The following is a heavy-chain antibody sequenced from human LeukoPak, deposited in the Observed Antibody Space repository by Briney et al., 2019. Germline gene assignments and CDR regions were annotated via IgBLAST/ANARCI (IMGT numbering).Heavy chain of an antibody. CDR2: IYYSGNT. CDR1: GGSIRSYY. Sequence: SETLSLTCTVSGGSIRSYYWSWIRQPPGKGLEWIGYIYYSGNTNYNPSLKSRLTISIDTSKNQFSLKLSSVTAADTAVYYCARVYYSSSYAYWYFNLWGRGTLVTVSS. V-gene: IGHV4-59*01. D-gene: IGHD6-13*01. CDR3: ARVYYSSSYAYWYFNL. J-gene: IGHJ2*01.